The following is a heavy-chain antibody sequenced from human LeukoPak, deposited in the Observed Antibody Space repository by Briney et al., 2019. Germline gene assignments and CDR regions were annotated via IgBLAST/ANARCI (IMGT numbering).Heavy chain of an antibody. J-gene: IGHJ4*02. CDR3: ARWNPYDSSGYYYAFDY. Sequence: SETLSLTCTVSGGSISGYYWSWIRQPPGKGLEWIGYVSYSGSTNYNPSLKRRVTMSVDTSQNQFSLTLRSVTTADTAVYYCARWNPYDSSGYYYAFDYWGQGTLVTVSS. V-gene: IGHV4-59*01. CDR2: VSYSGST. CDR1: GGSISGYY. D-gene: IGHD3-22*01.